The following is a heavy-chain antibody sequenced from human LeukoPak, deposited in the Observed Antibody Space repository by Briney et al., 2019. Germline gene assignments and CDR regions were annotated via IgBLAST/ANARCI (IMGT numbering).Heavy chain of an antibody. J-gene: IGHJ3*02. CDR1: GFSFSSYE. Sequence: GGSLRLSCAASGFSFSSYEMNWVRQAPGKGLEWVSYISSSGSTIYYADSVKGRFTISRDNAKNSLYLQMNSLRAEDTAVYYCARVNWGQPGEDAFDIWGQGTMVTVSS. CDR2: ISSSGSTI. D-gene: IGHD7-27*01. CDR3: ARVNWGQPGEDAFDI. V-gene: IGHV3-48*03.